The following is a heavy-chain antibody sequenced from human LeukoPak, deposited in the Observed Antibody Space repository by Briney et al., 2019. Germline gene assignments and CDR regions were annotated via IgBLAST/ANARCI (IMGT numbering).Heavy chain of an antibody. CDR2: IYYSGST. Sequence: SETLSLTCIASGGSISSYYWSWVRQPPGKGLEWVGYIYYSGSTNYNPSLKSRVTISVDTSKNQFSLKLSSVTTADTAVYYCARSLAVAGYYYNYYMDVWGKGTTVTVSS. D-gene: IGHD6-19*01. J-gene: IGHJ6*03. CDR3: ARSLAVAGYYYNYYMDV. V-gene: IGHV4-59*01. CDR1: GGSISSYY.